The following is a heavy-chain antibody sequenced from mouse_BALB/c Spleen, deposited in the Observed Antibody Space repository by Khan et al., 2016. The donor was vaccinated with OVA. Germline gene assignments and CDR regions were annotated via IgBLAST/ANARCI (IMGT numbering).Heavy chain of an antibody. CDR1: GCTFSSFA. CDR3: ARHNYGPFAY. V-gene: IGHV5-9-3*01. D-gene: IGHD1-1*01. J-gene: IGHJ3*01. CDR2: INSDGSYT. Sequence: EVELVESGGGLVKPGGSLKLSCAASGCTFSSFAMSWVRQTPEMRLEWVASINSDGSYTYYPDSVKGRFTISRDNAENTLYLQMSSLRSEDTAMYYCARHNYGPFAYWGQGTLVTVSA.